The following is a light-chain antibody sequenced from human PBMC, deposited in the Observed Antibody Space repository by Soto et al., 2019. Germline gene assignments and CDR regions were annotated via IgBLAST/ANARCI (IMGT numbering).Light chain of an antibody. CDR2: GNN. CDR1: SSNIGAGYD. Sequence: QSVLTQPPSVSGAPGQRVTISCTGSSSNIGAGYDVHWYQRLPGTAPKVLIYGNNNRPSGVPDRFSGSKSGTSASLAITGXXXXXXXXXXCQSYDSSLSGSYVFGTGTKVTV. V-gene: IGLV1-40*01. J-gene: IGLJ1*01. CDR3: QSYDSSLSGSYV.